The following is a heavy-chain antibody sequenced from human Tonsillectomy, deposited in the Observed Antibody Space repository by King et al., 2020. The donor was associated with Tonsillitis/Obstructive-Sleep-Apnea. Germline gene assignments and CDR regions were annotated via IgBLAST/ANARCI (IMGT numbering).Heavy chain of an antibody. V-gene: IGHV3-13*01. J-gene: IGHJ5*02. CDR1: GFTFSSYD. D-gene: IGHD3-3*01. CDR2: IGTAGDT. Sequence: VQLVESGGGLVQPGGSLRLSCAASGFTFSSYDMHWVRQAPGKGLEWVSAIGTAGDTYYPGSVKGRFTISRENAKNSLYLQMNSLRAGDTAVYYCARGRPDFDVWSGRYQEGDWFEPWGQGTLVSVSS. CDR3: ARGRPDFDVWSGRYQEGDWFEP.